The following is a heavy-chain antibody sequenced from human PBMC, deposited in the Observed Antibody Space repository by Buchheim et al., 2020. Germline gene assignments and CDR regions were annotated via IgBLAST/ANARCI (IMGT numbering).Heavy chain of an antibody. CDR2: IAPDGTEK. Sequence: EVQLVESGGGLVQPGGSLRLSCAASGFSFSTKWMSWVRQAPGRGREWVANIAPDGTEKYYVDSVKGRFTISRDNTEDSLYLQMSGLRFEDTAVYYCARDEIWGQGTL. CDR1: GFSFSTKW. J-gene: IGHJ4*02. V-gene: IGHV3-7*01. CDR3: ARDEI.